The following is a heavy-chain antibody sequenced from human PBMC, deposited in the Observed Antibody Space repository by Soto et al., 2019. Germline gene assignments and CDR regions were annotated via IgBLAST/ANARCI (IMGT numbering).Heavy chain of an antibody. CDR2: INHSGST. Sequence: SETLSLTCAVYGGSFSGYYWSWIRQPPGKGLEWIGEINHSGSTNYNPSLKSRVTISVDTSKNQFSLKLSSVTAADTAVYYCARPAYSNSGVDAWDKGTTVTVSS. D-gene: IGHD6-6*01. CDR3: ARPAYSNSGVDA. CDR1: GGSFSGYY. V-gene: IGHV4-34*01. J-gene: IGHJ6*04.